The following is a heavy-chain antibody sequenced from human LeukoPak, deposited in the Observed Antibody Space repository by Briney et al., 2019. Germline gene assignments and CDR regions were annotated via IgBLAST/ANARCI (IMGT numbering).Heavy chain of an antibody. J-gene: IGHJ4*02. CDR3: AKGSYYDSSGSFYFDY. Sequence: GGSLRLSCAASGFTFSSYAMSWVRQASGKGLEWVSGISGSGDNTYYADSVKGRFTISRDNSKNTLYVQVNSLGTEDTAAYYCAKGSYYDSSGSFYFDYWGQGTLVTVSS. V-gene: IGHV3-23*01. D-gene: IGHD3-22*01. CDR2: ISGSGDNT. CDR1: GFTFSSYA.